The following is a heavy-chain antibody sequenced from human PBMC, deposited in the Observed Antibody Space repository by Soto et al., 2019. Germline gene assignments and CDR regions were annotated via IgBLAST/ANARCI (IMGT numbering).Heavy chain of an antibody. CDR1: GLTVSGKKY. Sequence: PGGSLRLSCAASGLTVSGKKYIAWVRQAPGKGLEWVSGVYDVDGTYYADSVKGRFTISRDTSKTIVFPEMNDLRPDDTAVYYCASWLLREHAYDVWGLGTTVTVSS. CDR2: VYDVDGT. D-gene: IGHD1-26*01. V-gene: IGHV3-53*01. J-gene: IGHJ3*01. CDR3: ASWLLREHAYDV.